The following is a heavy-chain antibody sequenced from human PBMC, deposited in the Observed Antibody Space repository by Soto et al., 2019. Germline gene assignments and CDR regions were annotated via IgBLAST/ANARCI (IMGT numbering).Heavy chain of an antibody. D-gene: IGHD3-22*01. J-gene: IGHJ6*02. Sequence: QTGGSLRLSCAASGFNFMSYSMSWVRQAPGQGLEWVSYFSSNDVTTYYADSVKGRFTISRDNAKNSLYLQMNSLRDEDTAVYYCARSDYFDSTAYSGLGGYGMDVWGQGTTVTVSS. CDR1: GFNFMSYS. CDR2: FSSNDVTT. V-gene: IGHV3-48*02. CDR3: ARSDYFDSTAYSGLGGYGMDV.